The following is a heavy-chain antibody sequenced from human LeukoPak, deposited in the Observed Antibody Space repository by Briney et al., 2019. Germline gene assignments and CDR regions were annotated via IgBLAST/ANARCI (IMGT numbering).Heavy chain of an antibody. J-gene: IGHJ4*02. CDR3: ARDRTDYYGSGSYYKPLGY. V-gene: IGHV1-58*02. CDR2: IVVGSGNT. Sequence: SVKVSCKASGFTFTSSAMQWVRQARGQRLEWIGWIVVGSGNTNYAQKFQERVTITRDMSTSTAYMELSSLRSEDTAVYYCARDRTDYYGSGSYYKPLGYWGQGTLVTVSS. CDR1: GFTFTSSA. D-gene: IGHD3-10*01.